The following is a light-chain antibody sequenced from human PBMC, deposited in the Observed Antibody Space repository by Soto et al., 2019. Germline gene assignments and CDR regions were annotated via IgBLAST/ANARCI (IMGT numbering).Light chain of an antibody. CDR1: SSDVGGYNF. Sequence: QSVLTQPASVSGSPGQSITISCTGTSSDVGGYNFVSWYQQHPGKAPKLMIYEVINRPSGVSNRFSGSKSGNTASLTISGLQAEEEADYYCSSYTSSNTLVFGTGTKVTVL. J-gene: IGLJ1*01. CDR2: EVI. CDR3: SSYTSSNTLV. V-gene: IGLV2-14*01.